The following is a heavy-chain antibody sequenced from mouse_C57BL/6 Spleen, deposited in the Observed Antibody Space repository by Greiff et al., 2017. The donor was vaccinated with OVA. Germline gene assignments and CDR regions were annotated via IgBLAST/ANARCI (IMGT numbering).Heavy chain of an antibody. V-gene: IGHV1-18*01. J-gene: IGHJ3*01. D-gene: IGHD2-5*01. CDR3: AREDDSNYVWFAY. CDR2: INPNNGGT. CDR1: GYTFTDYN. Sequence: VQLKQSGPELVKPGASVKIPCKASGYTFTDYNMDWVKQSHGKSLEWIGDINPNNGGTIYNQKFKGKATLTVDKSSSTAYMELRSLTSEDTAVYYCAREDDSNYVWFAYWGQGTLVTVSA.